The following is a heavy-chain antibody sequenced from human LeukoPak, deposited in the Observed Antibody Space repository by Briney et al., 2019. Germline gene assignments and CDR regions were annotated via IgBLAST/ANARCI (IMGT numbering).Heavy chain of an antibody. V-gene: IGHV3-53*01. CDR2: IYSGGST. CDR3: ARALWEQRSSAYFDY. CDR1: GLTVSSNS. Sequence: PGGSLSLSCAASGLTVSSNSMGWFGQAPGKGLDGVSFIYSGGSTYYADSVKGRFTISRDNAKNSLYLEMNSLRAEDTAVYYCARALWEQRSSAYFDYWGQGTLVTVSS. D-gene: IGHD1-26*01. J-gene: IGHJ4*02.